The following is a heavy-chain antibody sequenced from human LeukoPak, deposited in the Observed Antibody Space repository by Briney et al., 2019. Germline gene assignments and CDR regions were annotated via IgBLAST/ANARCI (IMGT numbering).Heavy chain of an antibody. V-gene: IGHV4-4*07. CDR2: IYTSGST. Sequence: SETLSLTCTVSGGSISSYYWSWIRQPAGEGLEWIGRIYTSGSTNYNPSLKSRVTMSVDTSKNQFSLKLSSVTAADTAVYYCARDLGRITIFGVAPKGWFDPWGQGTLVTVSS. CDR3: ARDLGRITIFGVAPKGWFDP. J-gene: IGHJ5*02. D-gene: IGHD3-3*01. CDR1: GGSISSYY.